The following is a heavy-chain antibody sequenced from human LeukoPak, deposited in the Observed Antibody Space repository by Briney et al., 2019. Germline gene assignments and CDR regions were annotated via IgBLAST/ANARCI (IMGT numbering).Heavy chain of an antibody. CDR3: AKPNSYYGSGSFDY. Sequence: PGGSLRLSCAASGFTFTSYGMHWVRQAPGKGLEWVAFIGYDGSNKFYADSVKGRFTISRDNSNNTLFLQMNSLRAEDTAVYYCAKPNSYYGSGSFDYWGQGTLVTVSS. D-gene: IGHD3-10*01. CDR2: IGYDGSNK. J-gene: IGHJ4*02. V-gene: IGHV3-30*02. CDR1: GFTFTSYG.